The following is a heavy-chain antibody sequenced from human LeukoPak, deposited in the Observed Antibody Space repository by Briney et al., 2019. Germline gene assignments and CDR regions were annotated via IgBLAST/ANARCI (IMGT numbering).Heavy chain of an antibody. CDR3: AGGGGLDV. CDR2: INHNGNVN. J-gene: IGHJ6*02. V-gene: IGHV3-7*03. D-gene: IGHD3-16*01. Sequence: GGSLRLSCAASGFTFSSYWMNWARQAPGKGLGWVASINHNGNVNYYVDSVKGRFTISRDNAKNSLYLQMSNLRAEDTAVYFCAGGGGLDVWGQGATVTVSS. CDR1: GFTFSSYW.